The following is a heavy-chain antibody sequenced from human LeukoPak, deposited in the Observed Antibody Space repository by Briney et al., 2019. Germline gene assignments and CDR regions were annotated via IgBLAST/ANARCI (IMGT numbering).Heavy chain of an antibody. CDR2: ILSDGSER. CDR1: GFTFNKYG. J-gene: IGHJ5*02. Sequence: PGRSLRLSCAASGFTFNKYGMHWVRQAPGKGLEWVAVILSDGSERHYAHTVKGRFTISKDNSKTTVDLQMNSLRAEDTAVYYCARERTYSSSPDGRSHFISWGQGALVIVCS. V-gene: IGHV3-33*01. CDR3: ARERTYSSSPDGRSHFIS. D-gene: IGHD3-22*01.